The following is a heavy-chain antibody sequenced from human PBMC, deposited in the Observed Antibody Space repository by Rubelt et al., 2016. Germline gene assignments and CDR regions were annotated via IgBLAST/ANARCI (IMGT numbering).Heavy chain of an antibody. J-gene: IGHJ6*02. Sequence: QVQLQESGPGLVTPSETLSLSCTVSGGSISSGGFYWSWVSQQSGKGLEWIGYIYYTGSTLYNPSLKSRGTISADTSEKQFSLRLTSGTAADTAVYYCARAPDTAMITYGMDVWGQGTTVTVSS. CDR1: GGSISSGGFY. D-gene: IGHD5-18*01. CDR3: ARAPDTAMITYGMDV. CDR2: IYYTGST. V-gene: IGHV4-31*03.